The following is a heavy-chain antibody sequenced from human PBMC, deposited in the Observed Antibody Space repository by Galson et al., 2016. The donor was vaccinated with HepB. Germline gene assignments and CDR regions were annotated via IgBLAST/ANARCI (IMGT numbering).Heavy chain of an antibody. V-gene: IGHV5-51*01. CDR3: ARSAQYCSSRSYLYCYYGMNV. CDR1: GYSFTTFW. Sequence: QSGAEVKKPGESLKTSCQGSGYSFTTFWIGRVRQMPGKGLEWMGTIYPGDSDTRYNTSFEGQVTMSVDKSISTAYLQWSSLKASDTAMYYCARSAQYCSSRSYLYCYYGMNVWGQGTTVTVS. J-gene: IGHJ6*02. CDR2: IYPGDSDT. D-gene: IGHD2-2*01.